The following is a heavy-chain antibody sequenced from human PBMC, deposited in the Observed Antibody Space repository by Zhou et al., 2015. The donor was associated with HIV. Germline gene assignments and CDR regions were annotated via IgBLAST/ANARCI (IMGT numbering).Heavy chain of an antibody. D-gene: IGHD3-22*01. CDR3: ARDDSSGYHSFDY. CDR2: ISADSDYT. J-gene: IGHJ4*02. CDR1: GGTFSGSD. V-gene: IGHV1-18*01. Sequence: VQSGTEVRKPGSSVKVSCKASGGTFSGSDVSWVRQVPGQGLEWMGWISADSDYTNYAQKFQGRVTMTRDRSTTTAYMELRSLRSDDSAMYYCARDDSSGYHSFDYWGQGTLVTVSS.